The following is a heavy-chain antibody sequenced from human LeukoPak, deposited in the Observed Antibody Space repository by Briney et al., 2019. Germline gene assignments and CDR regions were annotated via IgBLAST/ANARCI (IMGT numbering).Heavy chain of an antibody. V-gene: IGHV3-23*01. CDR1: GFTFSSYA. D-gene: IGHD3-22*01. Sequence: GGSLRLSCAASGFTFSSYAMSWVRRAPGKGLEWVSAISGSGGSTYYADSVKGRFTISRDNSKNTLYLQMNSLRAEDTAVYYCAKDLGYYDSSGYKGPYFDYWGQGTLVTVSS. J-gene: IGHJ4*02. CDR2: ISGSGGST. CDR3: AKDLGYYDSSGYKGPYFDY.